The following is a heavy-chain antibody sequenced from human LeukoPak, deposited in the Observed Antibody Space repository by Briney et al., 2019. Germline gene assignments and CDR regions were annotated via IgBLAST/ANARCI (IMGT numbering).Heavy chain of an antibody. CDR3: AKYFYDYSYYGMDV. CDR1: GFTFSDYY. D-gene: IGHD3-10*01. Sequence: PGGSLRLSCAASGFTFSDYYMSWVRQAPGKGLECVSTISGSRGSTYYADSVKGRFTISRDNSKNTVYLQMNSLRAEDTAVYYCAKYFYDYSYYGMDVWGQGTTVTVSS. J-gene: IGHJ6*02. V-gene: IGHV3-23*01. CDR2: ISGSRGST.